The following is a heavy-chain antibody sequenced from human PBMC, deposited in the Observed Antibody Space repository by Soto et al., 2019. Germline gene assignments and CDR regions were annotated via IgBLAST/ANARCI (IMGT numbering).Heavy chain of an antibody. CDR1: GFTFSGCS. D-gene: IGHD3-9*01. CDR3: AVAIFTAYDY. J-gene: IGHJ4*02. Sequence: EVRLLESGGGLVQPGGSLRLSCAAYGFTFSGCSMTWVRQAPGKGLEWVSAITGSGDRTYYADSVKGRFTISRDNSNNMVYLQMNSLRAEDSAVYYCAVAIFTAYDYWGQGTLVTVSS. V-gene: IGHV3-23*01. CDR2: ITGSGDRT.